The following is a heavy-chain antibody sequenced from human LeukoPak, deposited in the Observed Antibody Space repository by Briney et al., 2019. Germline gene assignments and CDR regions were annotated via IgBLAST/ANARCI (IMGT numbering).Heavy chain of an antibody. V-gene: IGHV4-4*07. D-gene: IGHD5-24*01. J-gene: IGHJ4*01. CDR1: GGSFSFDS. Sequence: SETLSLTCTVSGGSFSFDSWTWIRQSPGKGLEWIGWRFNSGSTSYNPSLKSRVTMSIDTSMNQFSLRLSSVTAADTAVYYCARRRDGYSIFDYWGHGTLVIVSS. CDR3: ARRRDGYSIFDY. CDR2: RFNSGST.